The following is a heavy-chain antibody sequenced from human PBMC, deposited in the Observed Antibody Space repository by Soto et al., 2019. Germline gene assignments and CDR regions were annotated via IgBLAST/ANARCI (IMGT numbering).Heavy chain of an antibody. CDR1: GFTFSRYT. V-gene: IGHV3-30-3*01. Sequence: SCAASGFTFSRYTMHWVRQAPGKGLEWVAAISDDGSNIYYAPSVKGRFTISRDNSKNTVYLQMNSLRAEDTAVYYCARGFRVEGAYGAGAFFDYWAQGTLVTVSS. CDR2: ISDDGSNI. CDR3: ARGFRVEGAYGAGAFFDY. J-gene: IGHJ4*02. D-gene: IGHD1-26*01.